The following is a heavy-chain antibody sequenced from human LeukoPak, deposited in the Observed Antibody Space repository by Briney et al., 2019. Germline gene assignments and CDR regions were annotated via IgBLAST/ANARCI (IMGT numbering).Heavy chain of an antibody. J-gene: IGHJ5*02. V-gene: IGHV3-9*01. CDR2: ISWNSGNI. CDR1: GFTFDDYA. Sequence: GGSLRLSCAASGFTFDDYAIHWVRQAPGKGLEWVSGISWNSGNIGYADSVKGRFTISRGNAKNSLYLQMNSLRAEDTALYYCARLYCGGDCFDPWGQGTLVTVSS. D-gene: IGHD2-21*01. CDR3: ARLYCGGDCFDP.